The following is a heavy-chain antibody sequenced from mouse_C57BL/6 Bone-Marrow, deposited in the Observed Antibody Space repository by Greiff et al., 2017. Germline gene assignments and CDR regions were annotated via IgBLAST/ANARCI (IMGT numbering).Heavy chain of an antibody. Sequence: EIKLQESGPELVKPGASVKISCKASGYSFTGYYMNWVKQSPEKSLEWIGEINPSTGGTTYNQKFKAKATLTVDKSSSTAYMQLKSLTSEDSAVYYCARSYYYGSSYGYFDYWGQGTTLTVSS. CDR1: GYSFTGYY. V-gene: IGHV1-42*01. CDR2: INPSTGGT. D-gene: IGHD1-1*01. J-gene: IGHJ2*01. CDR3: ARSYYYGSSYGYFDY.